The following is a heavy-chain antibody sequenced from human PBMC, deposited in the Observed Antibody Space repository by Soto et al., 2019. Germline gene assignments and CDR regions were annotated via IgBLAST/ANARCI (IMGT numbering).Heavy chain of an antibody. CDR2: ISYDGSNK. CDR1: GFTFSSYG. CDR3: AKGNYGDYRFFDY. J-gene: IGHJ4*02. D-gene: IGHD4-17*01. Sequence: PGGSLRLSCAASGFTFSSYGMHWVRQAPGKGLEWVAVISYDGSNKYYADSVKGRFTISRDNSKNTLYLQMNSLSAEDTAVYYCAKGNYGDYRFFDYWGQGTLVTVSS. V-gene: IGHV3-30*18.